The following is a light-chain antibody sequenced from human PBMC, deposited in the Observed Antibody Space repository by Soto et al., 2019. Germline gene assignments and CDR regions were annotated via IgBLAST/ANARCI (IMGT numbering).Light chain of an antibody. CDR3: QQYYSTPRT. J-gene: IGKJ1*01. CDR1: QSVLYSSNNKNY. V-gene: IGKV4-1*01. CDR2: WAY. Sequence: DIVMTQSPESLGVSLGERATINCKSSQSVLYSSNNKNYLAWYQQKPGQPPKLLIYWAYTRESGVHDRFSGSGSGTDFTLTIRSLQAEDVAVYYCQQYYSTPRTVGQGTKVEI.